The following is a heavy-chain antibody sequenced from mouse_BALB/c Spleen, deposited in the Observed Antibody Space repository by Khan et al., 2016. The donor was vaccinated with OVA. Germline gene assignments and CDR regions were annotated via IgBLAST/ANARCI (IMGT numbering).Heavy chain of an antibody. D-gene: IGHD1-1*01. J-gene: IGHJ3*01. CDR3: SRHYDGRFAY. Sequence: EVELVESGGDLVRPGASLKISCSASGFTFSTYAMSWVRQTPEKRLEWVATISSSGDYIYYPDSVKGRFTISRDNAKNTLYLQLSSLRSEDTAMYYCSRHYDGRFAYWGQGTLVTVSA. CDR2: ISSSGDYI. V-gene: IGHV5-9-3*01. CDR1: GFTFSTYA.